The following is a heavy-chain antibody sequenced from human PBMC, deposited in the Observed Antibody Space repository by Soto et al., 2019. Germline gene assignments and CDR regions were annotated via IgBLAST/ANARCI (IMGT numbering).Heavy chain of an antibody. Sequence: GESLKISCNGYGYIFTTYWIGWVRQIPGKGLEWMGIIYAGDSDSRYSPSFQGQVTISVDKSISTAYLQWSSLKASDTAMYYCVRGVHLTDADAFDVWGQGTMVTVSS. D-gene: IGHD1-1*01. V-gene: IGHV5-51*01. CDR1: GYIFTTYW. J-gene: IGHJ3*01. CDR2: IYAGDSDS. CDR3: VRGVHLTDADAFDV.